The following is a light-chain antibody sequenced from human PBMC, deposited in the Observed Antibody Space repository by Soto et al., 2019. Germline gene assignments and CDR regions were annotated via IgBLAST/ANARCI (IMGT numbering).Light chain of an antibody. V-gene: IGKV3-20*01. Sequence: EIVLTQSPGTLSLPPGERATLSCRASESISSSYLAGYQQKPGQAPRLLIYGASSRATGIPDRVSGSGSETGFALTISRLEPEDFAVYYCQRYGTSLTWTFGQGTKVDI. CDR1: ESISSSY. CDR3: QRYGTSLTWT. CDR2: GAS. J-gene: IGKJ1*01.